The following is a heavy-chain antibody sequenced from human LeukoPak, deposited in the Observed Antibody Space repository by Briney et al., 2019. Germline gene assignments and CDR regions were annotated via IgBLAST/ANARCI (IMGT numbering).Heavy chain of an antibody. D-gene: IGHD3-22*01. CDR2: INPSGGST. CDR3: ARDFSDSSGRVHWAYYFDY. J-gene: IGHJ4*02. V-gene: IGHV1-46*01. Sequence: ASVNVSCKASGYTFTSYYMHWVRQAPGQGVAWMGIINPSGGSTSYAQKFQGRVTMTRDASTSTVYMELSSLRSEDTAVYYCARDFSDSSGRVHWAYYFDYWGQGTLVTVSS. CDR1: GYTFTSYY.